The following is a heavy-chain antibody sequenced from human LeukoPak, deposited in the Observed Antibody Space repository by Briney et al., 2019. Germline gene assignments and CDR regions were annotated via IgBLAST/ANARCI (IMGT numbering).Heavy chain of an antibody. J-gene: IGHJ6*02. V-gene: IGHV3-74*01. CDR3: ARGQAGGMDV. CDR1: GFTFSSYW. Sequence: GGSLRLSCAASGFTFSSYWMHWVRQAPAKGLVWVSRVNTDGSDISYADSVKGRFTISRDNAKNTLYLQMNSLRAEDTAVYYCARGQAGGMDVWGQGTTVTVSS. CDR2: VNTDGSDI.